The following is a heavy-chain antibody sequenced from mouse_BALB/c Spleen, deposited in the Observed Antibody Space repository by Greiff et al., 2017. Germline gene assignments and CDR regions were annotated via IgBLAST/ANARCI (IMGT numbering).Heavy chain of an antibody. Sequence: EVNLVESGGGLVKPGGSLKLSCAASGFTFSSYAMSWVRQTPEKRLEWVASISSGGSTYYPDSVKGRFTISRDNARNILYLQMSSLRSEDTAMYYCARAAMITTGGHAMDYWGQGTSVTVSS. D-gene: IGHD2-4*01. CDR2: ISSGGST. V-gene: IGHV5-6-5*01. J-gene: IGHJ4*01. CDR3: ARAAMITTGGHAMDY. CDR1: GFTFSSYA.